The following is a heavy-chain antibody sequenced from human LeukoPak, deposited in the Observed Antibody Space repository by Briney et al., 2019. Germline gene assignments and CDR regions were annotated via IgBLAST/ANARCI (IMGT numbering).Heavy chain of an antibody. J-gene: IGHJ5*02. V-gene: IGHV1-2*02. D-gene: IGHD3-10*01. CDR3: ARDRITMVRGVIGTFDA. CDR1: GYTFTGYY. Sequence: GASVKVSCKASGYTFTGYYMHWVRQAPGQGLEWMGWINPNSGGTNYAQKFQGRVTMTRDTSISTAYMELSRLRSDDTAVYYCARDRITMVRGVIGTFDAWGQGTLVTVSS. CDR2: INPNSGGT.